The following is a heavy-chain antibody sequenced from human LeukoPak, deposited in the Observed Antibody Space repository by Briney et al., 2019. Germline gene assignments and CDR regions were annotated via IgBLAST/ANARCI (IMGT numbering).Heavy chain of an antibody. J-gene: IGHJ6*03. CDR1: GFTFSSYG. CDR3: AKGGCSSTSCYYGPYYMDV. V-gene: IGHV3-30*02. Sequence: GGSLRLSCAASGFTFSSYGMHWVRQAPGKGLEWVAFIRYDGSNKYYADSVKGRFTISRDNSKNTLYLQMNSLRAEDTAVYYCAKGGCSSTSCYYGPYYMDVWGKGTTVTVSS. D-gene: IGHD2-2*01. CDR2: IRYDGSNK.